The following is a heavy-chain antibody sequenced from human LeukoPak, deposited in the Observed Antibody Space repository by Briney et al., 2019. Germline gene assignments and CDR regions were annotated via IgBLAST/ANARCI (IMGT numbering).Heavy chain of an antibody. D-gene: IGHD3-10*01. V-gene: IGHV4-59*08. Sequence: SETLSLTCTVSGGSISSYYWNWIRQSPGKGLEWIGYSYYSGTINYNPSLKSRVTISVDTSKKQFSLKLRSVTAADTAVYYCARQRGDGLYWGQGTLVTVSS. CDR1: GGSISSYY. J-gene: IGHJ4*02. CDR3: ARQRGDGLY. CDR2: SYYSGTI.